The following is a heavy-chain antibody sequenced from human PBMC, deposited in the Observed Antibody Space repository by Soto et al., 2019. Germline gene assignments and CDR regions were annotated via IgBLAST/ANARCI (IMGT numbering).Heavy chain of an antibody. Sequence: QVQLVQSGAEVKKPGASVKVSCKASGYTFPSYGISWVRQAPGQGLVWMGWISVYNGNTKYAQKLQGRVTMTTDTSTSTAYMELRRMRSDDTAVYYCERDLGGQIVDYWGQGTLVTVSS. D-gene: IGHD1-26*01. CDR1: GYTFPSYG. V-gene: IGHV1-18*01. CDR3: ERDLGGQIVDY. CDR2: ISVYNGNT. J-gene: IGHJ4*02.